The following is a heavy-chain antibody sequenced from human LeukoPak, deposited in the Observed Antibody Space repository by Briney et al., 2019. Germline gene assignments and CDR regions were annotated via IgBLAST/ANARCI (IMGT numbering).Heavy chain of an antibody. J-gene: IGHJ4*02. CDR3: ARGRHLYYDILTGYYTKHDYFDY. Sequence: SETLSLTCAVYGGSFSGYYWSWIRQPPGKGLEWIGEINHSGSTNYNPSLKSRVTMSVDTSKNQFSLKLSSVTAADTAVYYCARGRHLYYDILTGYYTKHDYFDYWGQGTLVTVSS. CDR1: GGSFSGYY. CDR2: INHSGST. V-gene: IGHV4-34*01. D-gene: IGHD3-9*01.